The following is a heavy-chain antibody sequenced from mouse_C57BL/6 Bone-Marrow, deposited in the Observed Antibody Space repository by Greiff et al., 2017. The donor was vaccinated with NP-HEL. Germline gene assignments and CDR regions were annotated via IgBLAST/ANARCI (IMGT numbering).Heavy chain of an antibody. V-gene: IGHV1-76*01. CDR2: IYPGTGST. CDR3: AREEITSYAMDY. Sequence: QVQLKQSGAELVRPGTSVKLSCKTSGYIFTSYWIHWVKQRPGQGLECIARIYPGTGSTYYNEKFKGKATLTADKSSSTAYMQLSSLKSEDSAVYFCAREEITSYAMDYGGRGTAVTVS. J-gene: IGHJ4*01. CDR1: GYIFTSYW. D-gene: IGHD1-1*01.